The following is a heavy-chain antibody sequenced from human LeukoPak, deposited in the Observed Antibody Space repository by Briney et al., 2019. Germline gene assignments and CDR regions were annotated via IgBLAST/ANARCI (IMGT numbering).Heavy chain of an antibody. D-gene: IGHD4-17*01. CDR1: GGSISSSSYY. Sequence: SETLSLTCTVSGGSISSSSYYWGWVRQPPGKGLEWIGRIYYSGSTYYNPSRKSRVTISVDTSKNQFSLKLSSVTAADTAVYYCAGDRGYGDYFKAFAYWGQGTLVTVSS. J-gene: IGHJ4*02. CDR3: AGDRGYGDYFKAFAY. CDR2: IYYSGST. V-gene: IGHV4-39*07.